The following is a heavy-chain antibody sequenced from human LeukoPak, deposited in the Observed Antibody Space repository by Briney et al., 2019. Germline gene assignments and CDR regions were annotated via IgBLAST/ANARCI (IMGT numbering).Heavy chain of an antibody. CDR1: GFTFSSCA. D-gene: IGHD5-12*01. V-gene: IGHV3-53*01. J-gene: IGHJ6*03. CDR3: ARGRGYSGYDSRDYYYYYMDV. Sequence: PGGSLRLSCTASGFTFSSCAMSWVRQAPGKGLERVSVIYSGGSTYYADSVKGRFTISRGNSTNTLYLQMNSLRAEDTAVHYCARGRGYSGYDSRDYYYYYMDVWGKGTTVTVSS. CDR2: IYSGGST.